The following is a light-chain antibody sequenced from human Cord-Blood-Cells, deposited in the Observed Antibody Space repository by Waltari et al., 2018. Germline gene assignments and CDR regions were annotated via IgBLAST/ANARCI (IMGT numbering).Light chain of an antibody. V-gene: IGLV2-14*01. Sequence: QSALTQSASVSGSPGQSITISCTGTSSDVGGYNYVSWYQQHPGKAPKLMIYDVSKRPSGVSNRFTGSKSGYTASLTISGLQAEDEADYYCSSYTSSSTYVFGTGTKVTVL. J-gene: IGLJ1*01. CDR2: DVS. CDR1: SSDVGGYNY. CDR3: SSYTSSSTYV.